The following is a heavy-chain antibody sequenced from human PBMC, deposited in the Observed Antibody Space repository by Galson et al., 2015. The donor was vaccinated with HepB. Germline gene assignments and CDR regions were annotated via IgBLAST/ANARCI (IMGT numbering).Heavy chain of an antibody. CDR3: ARAPFYYYENSGYYPYYCDC. J-gene: IGHJ4*02. Sequence: SVKVSCKASGYTFSSYGISWVRQAPGQGLEWMGWISAHNGITNYAQKLQGRVTMTTDTSTSTAYMELRSLRSDDTAVYYCARAPFYYYENSGYYPYYCDCWGQGTQVTVSS. D-gene: IGHD3-22*01. CDR1: GYTFSSYG. CDR2: ISAHNGIT. V-gene: IGHV1-18*04.